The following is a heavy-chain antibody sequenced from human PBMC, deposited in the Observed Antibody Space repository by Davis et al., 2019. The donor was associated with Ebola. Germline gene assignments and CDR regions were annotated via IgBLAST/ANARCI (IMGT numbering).Heavy chain of an antibody. CDR1: GFTFSSYA. CDR2: ISGSGGST. V-gene: IGHV3-23*01. J-gene: IGHJ4*02. CDR3: AKDLRIAARSPPDY. D-gene: IGHD6-6*01. Sequence: GESLKISCAASGFTFSSYAMSWVRQAPGKGLEWVSAISGSGGSTYYADSVKGRFTISRDNSKNTLYLQMNSLRAEDTVVYYCAKDLRIAARSPPDYWGQGTLVTVSS.